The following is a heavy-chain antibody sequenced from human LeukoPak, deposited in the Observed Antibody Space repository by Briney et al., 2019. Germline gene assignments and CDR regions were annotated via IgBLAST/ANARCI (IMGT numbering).Heavy chain of an antibody. CDR2: IKQDGTEK. J-gene: IGHJ4*02. Sequence: GGSLRLXCTASGFSFSSYWMSWVRQTPGKGLEWVASIKQDGTEKYYVDSVKGRFTISKDNSKNSLYLQMNTLRAEDTAVYYCAREDHSTSAYWGQGPLVTVSS. D-gene: IGHD2/OR15-2a*01. CDR1: GFSFSSYW. V-gene: IGHV3-7*01. CDR3: AREDHSTSAY.